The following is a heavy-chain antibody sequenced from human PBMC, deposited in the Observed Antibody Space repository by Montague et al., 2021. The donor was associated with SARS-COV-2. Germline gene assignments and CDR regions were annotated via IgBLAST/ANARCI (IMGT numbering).Heavy chain of an antibody. Sequence: SETLSLTCIVYGGSFSGYYFNWIRQPPGKGLEWIGEINHSGSTNYNPSLKSRVTIAVDTSKNQVSLKLTSVTAADTAVFYCARSTVTNSPFGFSNKLRSRYNGMDVWGQGTTVTVSS. J-gene: IGHJ6*02. D-gene: IGHD4-17*01. CDR2: INHSGST. CDR3: ARSTVTNSPFGFSNKLRSRYNGMDV. V-gene: IGHV4-34*01. CDR1: GGSFSGYY.